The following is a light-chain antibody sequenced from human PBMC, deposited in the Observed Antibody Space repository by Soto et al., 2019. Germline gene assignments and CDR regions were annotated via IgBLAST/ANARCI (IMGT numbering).Light chain of an antibody. V-gene: IGKV1-9*01. CDR2: AAS. CDR1: KLISTS. J-gene: IGKJ5*01. Sequence: GESATIACRVKKLISTSLAWYQVKPGKAPKLLIYAASTLESGVPSRFSATVSGTEFSLTITNLQAEDLARYYSQQLFDSPITSGQGTRLEI. CDR3: QQLFDSPIT.